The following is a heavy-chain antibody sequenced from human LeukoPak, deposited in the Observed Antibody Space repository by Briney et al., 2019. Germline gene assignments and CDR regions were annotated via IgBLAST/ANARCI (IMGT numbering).Heavy chain of an antibody. Sequence: RGASVKVSCKASGGTFSSYAISWVRQAPGQGLEWMGRIIPILGIANYAQKFQGRVTITADKSTSTAYMELSSLRSEDTAVYYCARCSSTSCSLDYWGQGTLVTVSS. CDR3: ARCSSTSCSLDY. CDR1: GGTFSSYA. D-gene: IGHD2-2*01. V-gene: IGHV1-69*04. CDR2: IIPILGIA. J-gene: IGHJ4*02.